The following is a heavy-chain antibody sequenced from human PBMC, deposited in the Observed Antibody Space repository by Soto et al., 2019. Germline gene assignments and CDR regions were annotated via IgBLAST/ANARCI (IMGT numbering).Heavy chain of an antibody. CDR3: ARALRLYDFWSGYQGGFDY. V-gene: IGHV4-4*07. D-gene: IGHD3-3*01. CDR2: IYSSGTT. CDR1: AGSISGHY. Sequence: PSETLSLTCSVSAGSISGHYWSWIRLPAGRRLQWVGRIYSSGTTNYNPSLKSRVRMSVDTSRNRFSLKLDSVTAADTAVYYCARALRLYDFWSGYQGGFDYWGQGTLVTVSS. J-gene: IGHJ4*02.